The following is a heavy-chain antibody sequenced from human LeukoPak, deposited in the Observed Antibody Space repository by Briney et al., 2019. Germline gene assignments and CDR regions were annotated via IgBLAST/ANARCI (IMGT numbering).Heavy chain of an antibody. J-gene: IGHJ3*02. V-gene: IGHV3-33*01. CDR3: ARGWHGYGGLNDAFDI. CDR1: GFNFVNYG. Sequence: PGGSLRLSCATSGFNFVNYGMQWVRQAPGKGPELVASIWFDGSHRFYADSVKGRFTISRDNSKNTLYLQMNSLRAEDTAVYYCARGWHGYGGLNDAFDIWGQGTMVTVSS. CDR2: IWFDGSHR. D-gene: IGHD4-23*01.